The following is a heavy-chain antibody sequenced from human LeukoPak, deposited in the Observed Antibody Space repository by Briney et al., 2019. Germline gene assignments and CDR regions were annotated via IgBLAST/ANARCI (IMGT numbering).Heavy chain of an antibody. CDR3: ASSPDYYDSLNNWFDP. CDR2: IYYSGST. D-gene: IGHD3-22*01. J-gene: IGHJ5*02. Sequence: SETLSLTCTVSGGSISSYYWSWIRQPPGKGLEWIGCIYYSGSTNYNPSLKSRVTISVDTSKNQFSLKLSSVTAADTAVYYCASSPDYYDSLNNWFDPWGQGTLVTVSS. V-gene: IGHV4-59*01. CDR1: GGSISSYY.